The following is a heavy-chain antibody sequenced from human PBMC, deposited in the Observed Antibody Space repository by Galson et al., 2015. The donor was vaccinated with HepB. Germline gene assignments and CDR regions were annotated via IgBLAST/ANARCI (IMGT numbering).Heavy chain of an antibody. J-gene: IGHJ3*02. CDR2: IWYDGSNK. V-gene: IGHV3-33*01. D-gene: IGHD6-13*01. CDR1: GFTFSSYG. Sequence: SLRLSCAASGFTFSSYGMHWVRQAPGKGLEWVAVIWYDGSNKYYADSVKGRFTISRDNSKNTLYLQMNSLRAEDTAVYYCARNIAAAGSGAFDIWGQGTMVTVSS. CDR3: ARNIAAAGSGAFDI.